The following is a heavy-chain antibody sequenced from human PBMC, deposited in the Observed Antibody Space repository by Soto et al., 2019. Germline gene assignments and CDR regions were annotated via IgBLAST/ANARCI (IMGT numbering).Heavy chain of an antibody. Sequence: QGHLVESGGGVVQPGRSLRLSCVASGFDFKTYGMHWVRQAPGKGLEWVAVIGFDGTNIHYSDSVRGRFSISRDNSENTMSLQMNSLRVEDTALYYCVRTACVINNCSYRGVRWGQGTLVTV. CDR3: VRTACVINNCSYRGVR. CDR2: IGFDGTNI. J-gene: IGHJ4*02. D-gene: IGHD3-10*01. CDR1: GFDFKTYG. V-gene: IGHV3-33*01.